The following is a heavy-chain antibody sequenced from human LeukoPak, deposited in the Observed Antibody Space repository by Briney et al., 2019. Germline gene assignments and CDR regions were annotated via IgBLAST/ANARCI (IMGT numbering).Heavy chain of an antibody. CDR3: ARDPVGGSTIFDS. D-gene: IGHD1-26*01. Sequence: SQTLSLTCAISGDSVSIDSAAWNWIRQSPSRGLEWLARTYFRSKWYYDYALAVKGRITINPDTSKNQLSLQLNSVTPEDTAVYFCARDPVGGSTIFDSWGQGTLVTVSS. V-gene: IGHV6-1*01. J-gene: IGHJ4*02. CDR1: GDSVSIDSAA. CDR2: TYFRSKWYY.